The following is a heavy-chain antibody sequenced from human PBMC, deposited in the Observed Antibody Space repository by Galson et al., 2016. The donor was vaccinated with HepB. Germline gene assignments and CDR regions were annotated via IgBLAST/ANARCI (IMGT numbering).Heavy chain of an antibody. Sequence: SETLSLTCTVSGGSISPYYWTWIRQPPGKGLEWIGYISYSGSTNYNPSLTSRVTISVDTSKNQLSLKLTSVTAADTALYYCAGSSSAPYYYGMDVWGQGTPVTVSS. CDR3: AGSSSAPYYYGMDV. V-gene: IGHV4-59*01. CDR2: ISYSGST. CDR1: GGSISPYY. J-gene: IGHJ6*02. D-gene: IGHD6-6*01.